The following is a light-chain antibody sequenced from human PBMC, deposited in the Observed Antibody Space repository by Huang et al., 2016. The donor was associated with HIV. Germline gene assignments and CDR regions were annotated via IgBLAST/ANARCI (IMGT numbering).Light chain of an antibody. CDR1: QSVSSN. J-gene: IGKJ2*01. V-gene: IGKV3-15*01. CDR2: GAS. Sequence: EIVLTQSPATLSVSPGERATLSCRASQSVSSNLAWFQQKPGQAPRLHIYGASTRATGIPARFSGTGSGTAFTLTISSLQSEDFAVYFCQQYNDWYTFGQGTKLEI. CDR3: QQYNDWYT.